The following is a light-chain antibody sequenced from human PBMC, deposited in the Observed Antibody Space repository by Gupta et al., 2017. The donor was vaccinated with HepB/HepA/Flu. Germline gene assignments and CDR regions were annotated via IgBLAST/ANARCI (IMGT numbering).Light chain of an antibody. CDR3: GTWDSRMSAYV. Sequence: QSVLTPPPSVSAAPGQQVTFSCSGSSSNIGKKYVSWYQHLPGTAPKMLIYDDNKRPSGIPDRFSGSKSGTSATLGITGLQTGDEADYYCGTWDSRMSAYVFGTGTKVTVL. CDR1: SSNIGKKY. J-gene: IGLJ1*01. CDR2: DDN. V-gene: IGLV1-51*01.